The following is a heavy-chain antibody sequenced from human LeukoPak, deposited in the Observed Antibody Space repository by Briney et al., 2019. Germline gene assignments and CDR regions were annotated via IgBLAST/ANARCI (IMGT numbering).Heavy chain of an antibody. J-gene: IGHJ6*03. V-gene: IGHV1-69*06. CDR3: ARGPTRIVVQVLYMDV. D-gene: IGHD2-15*01. CDR1: GYTFTGYY. Sequence: SVKVSCKASGYTFTGYYMHWVRQAPGQGLEWMGGIIPIFGTANYAQKFQGRVTITADKSTSTAYMELSSLRSEDTAVYYCARGPTRIVVQVLYMDVWGKGTTVTVSS. CDR2: IIPIFGTA.